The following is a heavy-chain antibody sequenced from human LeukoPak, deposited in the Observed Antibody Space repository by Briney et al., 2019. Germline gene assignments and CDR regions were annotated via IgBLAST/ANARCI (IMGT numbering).Heavy chain of an antibody. CDR2: ISSSSSYI. D-gene: IGHD3-22*01. J-gene: IGHJ4*02. V-gene: IGHV3-21*01. CDR3: ARDSSGYYGVYYFDY. CDR1: GFTFGSYS. Sequence: PGGSLRLSCAASGFTFGSYSMNWVRQAPGKGLDWVSSISSSSSYIYYADSVKGRFTISRDNAKNSLYLQMNSLRAEDTAVYYCARDSSGYYGVYYFDYWGQGTLVTVSS.